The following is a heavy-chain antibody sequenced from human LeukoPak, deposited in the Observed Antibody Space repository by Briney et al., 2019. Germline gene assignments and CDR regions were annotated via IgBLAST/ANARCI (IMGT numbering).Heavy chain of an antibody. CDR3: ARVGVTYCGGDCYFGAFDM. CDR1: GGSISSSSYY. D-gene: IGHD2-21*02. CDR2: IYYSGST. V-gene: IGHV4-39*07. Sequence: SETLSLTCTVSGGSISSSSYYWDWIRQPPGKGLEWIGSIYYSGSTYYNPSLKSRVTISVDTSKNQFSLKLSSVTAADSAVYYCARVGVTYCGGDCYFGAFDMWGQGTMVTVSS. J-gene: IGHJ3*02.